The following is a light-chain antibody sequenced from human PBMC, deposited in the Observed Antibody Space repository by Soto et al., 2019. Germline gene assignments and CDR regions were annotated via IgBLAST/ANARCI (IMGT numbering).Light chain of an antibody. CDR2: DAS. Sequence: ESQMTQSSSSLSASXXDRVPITCRASQSISGYVNGYQQKPGKAPKXXIYDASSLETGGPSRFSGSGAGTDFTLTISSLQPEDFATYYCQQYEKLPLICGQGTRLDIK. CDR3: QQYEKLPLI. V-gene: IGKV1-33*01. J-gene: IGKJ5*01. CDR1: QSISGY.